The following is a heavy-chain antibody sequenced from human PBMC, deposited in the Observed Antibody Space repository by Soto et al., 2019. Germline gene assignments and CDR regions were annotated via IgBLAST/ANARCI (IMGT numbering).Heavy chain of an antibody. V-gene: IGHV4-31*03. D-gene: IGHD1-26*01. J-gene: IGHJ4*02. CDR1: GGSISSRTSY. CDR2: IYYGGDS. Sequence: QVQLQESGPGLVKPSQTLSLTCTVSGGSISSRTSYWSWIRQHPGKGLEWIGYIYYGGDSFYNPSLKSRFTIAIDPPENHFSLKLTSVPAADRPVSFWAREGGGGVDCWGQGTLVTVAS. CDR3: AREGGGGVDC.